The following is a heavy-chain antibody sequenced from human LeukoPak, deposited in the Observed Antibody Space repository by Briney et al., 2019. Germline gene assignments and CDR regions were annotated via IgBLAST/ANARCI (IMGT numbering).Heavy chain of an antibody. V-gene: IGHV4-34*01. J-gene: IGHJ5*02. CDR1: GGSFSGYY. CDR2: INHSGST. CDR3: ARQFGYYDILTGYYRLDP. Sequence: SETLSLTCAVYGGSFSGYYWSWIRQPPGKGLEWIGEINHSGSTNYNPSLKSRVTISVDTSKNQFSLKLSSVTAADTAVYYCARQFGYYDILTGYYRLDPWGQGTLVTVSS. D-gene: IGHD3-9*01.